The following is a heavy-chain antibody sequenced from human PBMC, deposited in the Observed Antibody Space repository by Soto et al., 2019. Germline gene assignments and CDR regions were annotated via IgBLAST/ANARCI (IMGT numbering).Heavy chain of an antibody. Sequence: PGGSLRLSCAASGFTFSSYGMHWVRQAPGKGLEWVAVISYDGSNKYYADSVKGRFTISRDNSKNTLYLQMNSLRAEDTAVYYCAKVDPGYDSSGYPADGFFDYWGQGTLVTVSS. CDR2: ISYDGSNK. J-gene: IGHJ4*02. D-gene: IGHD3-22*01. CDR1: GFTFSSYG. V-gene: IGHV3-30*18. CDR3: AKVDPGYDSSGYPADGFFDY.